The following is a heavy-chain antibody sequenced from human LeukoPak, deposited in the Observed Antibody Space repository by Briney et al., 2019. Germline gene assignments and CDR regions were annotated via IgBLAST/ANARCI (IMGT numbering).Heavy chain of an antibody. Sequence: PGGSLRLSCAASGFTVSSTYMSWVRQAPGKGLEWVSAISGSGGSTYYADSVRGRFTISRDNSKNTLYLQMNSLRAEDTAVYYCAKDLGYNYWFDYWGQGTLVTVSS. D-gene: IGHD5-24*01. V-gene: IGHV3-23*01. CDR1: GFTVSSTY. J-gene: IGHJ4*02. CDR3: AKDLGYNYWFDY. CDR2: ISGSGGST.